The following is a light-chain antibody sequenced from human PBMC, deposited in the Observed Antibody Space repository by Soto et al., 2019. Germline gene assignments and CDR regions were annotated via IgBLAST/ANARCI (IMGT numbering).Light chain of an antibody. J-gene: IGKJ5*01. CDR3: QQRHVWPPVT. CDR1: PSVTNF. V-gene: IGKV3-11*01. Sequence: SVLTQSPATVSLSPGDRATLSCRASPSVTNFLAWYQQKPGQAPRLLIYGAFNRATGIPARFSGSGSGTDFTLTTSSLESEDSAVSSCQQRHVWPPVTFGQGTRLEIK. CDR2: GAF.